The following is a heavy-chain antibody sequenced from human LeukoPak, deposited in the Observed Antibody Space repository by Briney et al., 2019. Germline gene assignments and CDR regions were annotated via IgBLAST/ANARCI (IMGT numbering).Heavy chain of an antibody. CDR1: GYTFTDHY. CDR2: MNPSDNGV. J-gene: IGHJ4*02. V-gene: IGHV1-2*02. Sequence: ASAKVSCKASGYTFTDHYIHWVRQAPGRGLEWMGWMNPSDNGVNYAQKFQGRVAMTRDTSISTAYVEVTRLTSDDTAVYYCTTNAAALDYWGQGTLVTVSS. D-gene: IGHD6-13*01. CDR3: TTNAAALDY.